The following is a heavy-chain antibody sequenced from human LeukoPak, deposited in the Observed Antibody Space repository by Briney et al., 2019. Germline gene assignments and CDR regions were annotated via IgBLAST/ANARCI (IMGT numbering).Heavy chain of an antibody. CDR1: GYSISKGYF. D-gene: IGHD7-27*01. Sequence: PSETLSLTCTVSGYSISKGYFWGWVRQPPGKGLGCIGTIHHSGSIYYNPALKGRVTISVDTSKNQFSLRLNSLTAADTAVYYCARAIRTGLGIGSFDGWGQGTLVTVSS. J-gene: IGHJ4*02. V-gene: IGHV4-38-2*02. CDR2: IHHSGSI. CDR3: ARAIRTGLGIGSFDG.